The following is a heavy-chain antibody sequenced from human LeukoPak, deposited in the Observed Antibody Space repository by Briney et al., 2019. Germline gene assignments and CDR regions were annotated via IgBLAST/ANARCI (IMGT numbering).Heavy chain of an antibody. J-gene: IGHJ6*03. CDR2: IYTSGST. CDR1: GGSISSYY. Sequence: SETLSLTCTVSGGSISSYYWSWIRQPPGKGLEWIEYIYTSGSTNYNPSLKSRVTISVDTSKNQFSLKLSSVTAADTAVYYCARRSREGSSSDYYMDVWGKGTTVTVSS. CDR3: ARRSREGSSSDYYMDV. D-gene: IGHD6-6*01. V-gene: IGHV4-4*09.